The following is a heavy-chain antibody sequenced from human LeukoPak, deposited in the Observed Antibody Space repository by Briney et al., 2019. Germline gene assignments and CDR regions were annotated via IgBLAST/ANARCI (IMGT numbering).Heavy chain of an antibody. V-gene: IGHV3-30-3*01. CDR3: ARDLKAGYSYYYYGTDV. CDR2: ISYDGSNK. J-gene: IGHJ6*02. D-gene: IGHD5-18*01. Sequence: PGRSLRLSCAASGFTLSSYAMHWVRQAPGKGLEWVAVISYDGSNKYYADSVKGRFTISRDNSKNTLYLQMNSLRAEDTAVYYCARDLKAGYSYYYYGTDVWGQGTTVTVSS. CDR1: GFTLSSYA.